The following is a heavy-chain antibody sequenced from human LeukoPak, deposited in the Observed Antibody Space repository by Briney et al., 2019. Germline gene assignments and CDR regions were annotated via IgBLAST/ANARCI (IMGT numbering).Heavy chain of an antibody. D-gene: IGHD4-17*01. Sequence: GESLKISCKGSGYIFTSYWIGWVRQMPGKGLEWMGIIYPGDSDTRYSPSFQGQVTISADKSISTAYLQWSSLKASDTAMYYCARDDYGDYGAGSWFDPWGQGTLVTVSS. V-gene: IGHV5-51*01. CDR3: ARDDYGDYGAGSWFDP. CDR2: IYPGDSDT. CDR1: GYIFTSYW. J-gene: IGHJ5*02.